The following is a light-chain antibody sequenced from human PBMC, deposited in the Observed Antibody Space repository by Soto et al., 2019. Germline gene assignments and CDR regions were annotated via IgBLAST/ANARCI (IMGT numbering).Light chain of an antibody. J-gene: IGKJ4*01. Sequence: VLTQSPATRSLSPGERATLSCMASQSVSTYLAWYQHKPGQAPRLLIYDASLRATGTPARFSGGGSGTDFTLTISSVAPEDLAVYCCQHRSHWRPGATCGGGPKIEIK. CDR1: QSVSTY. CDR3: QHRSHWRPGAT. V-gene: IGKV3-11*01. CDR2: DAS.